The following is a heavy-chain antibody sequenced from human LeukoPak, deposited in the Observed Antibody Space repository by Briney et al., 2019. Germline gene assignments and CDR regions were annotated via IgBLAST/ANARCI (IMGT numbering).Heavy chain of an antibody. J-gene: IGHJ4*02. CDR2: ISISGSST. CDR3: ARVKAAGSHYDY. Sequence: PGGSLRLSCAASGFTFSSYPMHWVRQAPRKGLEYVSAISISGSSTFYADSVKGRFTISRDNSKNTLYLQMGSLRVEDTAVYYCARVKAAGSHYDYWGQGILVTVSS. CDR1: GFTFSSYP. D-gene: IGHD3-22*01. V-gene: IGHV3-64*02.